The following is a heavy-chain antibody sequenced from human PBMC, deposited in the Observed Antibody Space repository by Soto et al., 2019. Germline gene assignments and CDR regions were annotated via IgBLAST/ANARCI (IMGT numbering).Heavy chain of an antibody. CDR2: INHSGST. D-gene: IGHD2-15*01. J-gene: IGHJ6*02. CDR1: GGSFSGYY. V-gene: IGHV4-34*01. Sequence: PSETLSLTCAVYGGSFSGYYWSWIRQPPGKGLEWIGEINHSGSTNYNPSLKSRVTISVDTSKNQFSLKLSSVTAADTAVYYCARGRRWSHCSGGSCYSPYYYGMDVWGQGTTVTVSS. CDR3: ARGRRWSHCSGGSCYSPYYYGMDV.